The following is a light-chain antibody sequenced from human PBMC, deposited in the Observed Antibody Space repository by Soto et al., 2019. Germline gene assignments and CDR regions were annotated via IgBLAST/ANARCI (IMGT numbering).Light chain of an antibody. J-gene: IGKJ2*01. V-gene: IGKV1-39*01. CDR2: AAS. CDR3: QQRYSTLCYT. Sequence: DIQMTQSPSSLSASVGDRVTITCRASQSISSYLNWYQQKPGKAPKLLIYAASSLQSRVPSRFSGSGSGTDFTLTISSLQPEDFATYYCQQRYSTLCYTFVQGTKLEIK. CDR1: QSISSY.